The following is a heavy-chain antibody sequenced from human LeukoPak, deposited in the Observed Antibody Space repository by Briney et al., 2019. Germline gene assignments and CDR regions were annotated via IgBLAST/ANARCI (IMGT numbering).Heavy chain of an antibody. CDR1: GDSVSSNSVT. J-gene: IGHJ5*02. CDR2: TYYRSTVYN. V-gene: IGHV6-1*01. CDR3: ARRLTQYDCFDP. Sequence: SQTLSLTCAISGDSVSSNSVTWNWIRQSPSRGLEWLGRTYYRSTVYNDYAVSVRGRITVKPDTSKNQFSLHLNSVPPEDTAVYYCARRLTQYDCFDPWGQGILVTVSS. D-gene: IGHD2-2*01.